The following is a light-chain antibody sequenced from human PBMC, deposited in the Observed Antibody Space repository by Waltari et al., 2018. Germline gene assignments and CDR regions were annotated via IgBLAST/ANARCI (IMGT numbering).Light chain of an antibody. V-gene: IGLV3-27*01. CDR1: DLPHRI. J-gene: IGLJ3*02. CDR2: KDG. CDR3: YSATDNNVV. Sequence: SSALTQPSSVPVSPGQTATIPCSGDDLPHRIARWLKQKPGQAPVLVIYKDGERPSGIPEQFSGSSSGTTVTLTITGAQVEDEAEYYCYSATDNNVVFGGGTRLTVL.